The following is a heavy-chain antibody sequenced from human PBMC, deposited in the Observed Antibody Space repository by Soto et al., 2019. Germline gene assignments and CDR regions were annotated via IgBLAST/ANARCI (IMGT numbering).Heavy chain of an antibody. J-gene: IGHJ4*01. CDR2: ISGYNGNT. CDR3: ASCAGQNRDWCGSADY. CDR1: GYTFTSHG. V-gene: IGHV1-18*04. Sequence: GASVKFSCTPSGYTFTSHGISWVRQAPGQGLEWMGWISGYNGNTNYAQKLQGRVTMTTDTSTSTAYMELRSLRSDDTAVYYCASCAGQNRDWCGSADYWG. D-gene: IGHD3-10*01.